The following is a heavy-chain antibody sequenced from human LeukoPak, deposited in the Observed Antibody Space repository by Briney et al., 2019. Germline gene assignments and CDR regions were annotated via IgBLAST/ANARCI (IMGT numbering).Heavy chain of an antibody. CDR2: IYYSGST. J-gene: IGHJ5*02. Sequence: KTSETLSLTCTVSGGSISSSSYYWSWIRQPPGKGLEWIGYIYYSGSTNYNPSLKSRVTISVDTSKNQFSLKLSSVTAADTAVYYCARGHYYDSSGYNWFDPWGQGTLVTVSS. D-gene: IGHD3-22*01. V-gene: IGHV4-61*01. CDR1: GGSISSSSYY. CDR3: ARGHYYDSSGYNWFDP.